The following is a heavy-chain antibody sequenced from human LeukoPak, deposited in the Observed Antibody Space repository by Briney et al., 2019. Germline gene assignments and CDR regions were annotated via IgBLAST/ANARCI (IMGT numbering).Heavy chain of an antibody. CDR3: ATKYSAGWLFDY. D-gene: IGHD5-12*01. CDR1: GFTFSSYT. Sequence: PGGSPRLSCAASGFTFSSYTMNWVRQAAGQGLEWVSSIDNDGSYIYYADSVKGRFTLSRDNAENSVHLQMISLRAEDTAVYYCATKYSAGWLFDYWGQGTLVTVSS. CDR2: IDNDGSYI. J-gene: IGHJ4*02. V-gene: IGHV3-21*01.